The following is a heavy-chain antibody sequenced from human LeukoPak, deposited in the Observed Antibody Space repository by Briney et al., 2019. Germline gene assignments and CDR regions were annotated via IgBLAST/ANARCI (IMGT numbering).Heavy chain of an antibody. Sequence: ASVKVSCKASGYTFTSYVINWVRQATGQGLEWMGWMNPNSGNTGYAQKFQGRVTMTRNTSISTAYMELSSLRSEDTAVYYCARGSDSSSWYPISRSSYYYYYYMDVWGKGTTVTVSS. CDR2: MNPNSGNT. CDR1: GYTFTSYV. D-gene: IGHD6-13*01. J-gene: IGHJ6*03. V-gene: IGHV1-8*01. CDR3: ARGSDSSSWYPISRSSYYYYYYMDV.